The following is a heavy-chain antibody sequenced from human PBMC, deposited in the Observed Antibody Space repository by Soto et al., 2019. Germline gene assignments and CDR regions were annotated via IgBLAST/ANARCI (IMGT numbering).Heavy chain of an antibody. D-gene: IGHD1-7*01. CDR2: IYSGGST. CDR3: ARSWYNWNYGWFDT. J-gene: IGHJ5*02. Sequence: EVQLVESGGGLVQPGGSLRLSCAASGFTVSSNYMSWVRQAPGKGLEWVSVIYSGGSTYYADSVKGRFTISRHNSKNTMYLQMNSLRAEDTAVYYCARSWYNWNYGWFDTWGQGTLVNVSS. V-gene: IGHV3-53*04. CDR1: GFTVSSNY.